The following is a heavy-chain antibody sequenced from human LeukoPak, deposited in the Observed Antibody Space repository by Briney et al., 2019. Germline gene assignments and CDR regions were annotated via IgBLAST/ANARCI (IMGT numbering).Heavy chain of an antibody. Sequence: PGGSLRLSCAASGFTFSIYWMTWVRQAPGKGLEWMANIKEDGSERYYEDSVKGRFTISRDNAKNSVSLQMTSLRAEDTALYYCARVNVHGDFDIWGQGTIVTVS. D-gene: IGHD4-17*01. J-gene: IGHJ3*02. CDR1: GFTFSIYW. CDR2: IKEDGSER. V-gene: IGHV3-7*01. CDR3: ARVNVHGDFDI.